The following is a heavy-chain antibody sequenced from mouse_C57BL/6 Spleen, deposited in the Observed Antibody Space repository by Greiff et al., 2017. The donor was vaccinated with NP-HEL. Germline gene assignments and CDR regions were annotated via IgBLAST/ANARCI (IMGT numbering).Heavy chain of an antibody. CDR3: TTGAFYYGSSLDY. CDR1: GFNIKDDY. V-gene: IGHV14-4*01. J-gene: IGHJ2*01. D-gene: IGHD1-1*01. CDR2: IDPENGDT. Sequence: VQLQQSGAELVRPGASVKLSCTASGFNIKDDYMHWVKQRPEQGLEWIGWIDPENGDTEYASKFQGKATITADTSSNTAYLQLSSLTSEDTAVYYCTTGAFYYGSSLDYWGQGTTLTVSS.